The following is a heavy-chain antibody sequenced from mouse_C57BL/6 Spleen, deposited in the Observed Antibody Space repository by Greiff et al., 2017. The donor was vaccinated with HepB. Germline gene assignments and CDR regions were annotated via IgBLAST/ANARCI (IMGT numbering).Heavy chain of an antibody. V-gene: IGHV14-4*01. CDR2: IDPENGDT. D-gene: IGHD3-1*01. J-gene: IGHJ3*01. CDR3: TPVPSVAY. Sequence: VQLKESGAELVRPGASVKLSCTASGFNIKDDYMHWVKQRPEQGLEWIGWIDPENGDTEYASKFQGKATITADTSSNTAYLQLSSLTSEDTAVYYCTPVPSVAYWGQGTLVTVSA. CDR1: GFNIKDDY.